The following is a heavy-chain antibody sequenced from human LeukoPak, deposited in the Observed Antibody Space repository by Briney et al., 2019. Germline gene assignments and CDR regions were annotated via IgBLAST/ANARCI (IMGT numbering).Heavy chain of an antibody. CDR1: GFTFSDYY. CDR2: ISSSGSTI. D-gene: IGHD6-13*01. J-gene: IGHJ6*02. V-gene: IGHV3-11*01. Sequence: GGSLRLSCAASGFTFSDYYMSWIRQAPGKGLEWVSYISSSGSTIYYADSVKGRFTISRDNAKNSLYLQMNSLRAEDTAVYYCARDLIGSSWHANYYYYGMDVWGQGTTVTVSS. CDR3: ARDLIGSSWHANYYYYGMDV.